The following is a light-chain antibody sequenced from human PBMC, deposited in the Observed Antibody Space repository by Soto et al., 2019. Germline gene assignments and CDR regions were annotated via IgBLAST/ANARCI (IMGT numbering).Light chain of an antibody. J-gene: IGKJ5*01. CDR2: YIS. CDR3: QQHNQWTIT. Sequence: EIVLTRSPGTLSLSPGDTATLSCRASQSAGNFLAWYQQKPGQAPRLIIYYISTRATGIPARFSGSGSGTEFTLTINSLQPEDSAVYYCQQHNQWTITFGQGTRLEIK. V-gene: IGKV3-11*01. CDR1: QSAGNF.